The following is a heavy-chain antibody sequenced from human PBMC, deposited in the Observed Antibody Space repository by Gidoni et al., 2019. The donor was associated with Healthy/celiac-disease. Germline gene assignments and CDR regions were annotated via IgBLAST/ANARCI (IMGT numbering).Heavy chain of an antibody. CDR2: ISSSSSYI. CDR3: ARVMTGYCSSTSCYFSGPYYYYMDV. CDR1: GFTFSSYS. V-gene: IGHV3-21*01. J-gene: IGHJ6*03. D-gene: IGHD2-2*01. Sequence: EVQLVESGGGLVKPGGSLRLSCAASGFTFSSYSMNWVRQAPGKGLEWVSSISSSSSYISYADSVKGRFTISRDNAKNSLYLQMNSLRAEDTAVYYCARVMTGYCSSTSCYFSGPYYYYMDVWGKGTTVTVSS.